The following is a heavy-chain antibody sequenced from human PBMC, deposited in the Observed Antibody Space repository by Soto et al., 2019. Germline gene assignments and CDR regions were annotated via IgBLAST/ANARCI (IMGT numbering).Heavy chain of an antibody. CDR2: IRSKANSYAT. V-gene: IGHV3-73*01. CDR1: GFTFSGSA. CDR3: KAVVVPAADYGMDV. Sequence: GGSLRLSCAASGFTFSGSAMHWVRQASGKGLEWVGRIRSKANSYATAYAASVKGRFTISRDDSKNTAYLQMNSLKTEDTAVYYCKAVVVPAADYGMDVWGQGTTVTV. J-gene: IGHJ6*02. D-gene: IGHD2-2*01.